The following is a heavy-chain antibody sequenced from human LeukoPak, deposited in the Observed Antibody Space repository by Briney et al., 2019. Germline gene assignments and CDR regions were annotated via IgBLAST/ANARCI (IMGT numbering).Heavy chain of an antibody. J-gene: IGHJ6*03. D-gene: IGHD6-19*01. CDR3: ARAGYGSGWYHYYYYYMDV. Sequence: ASVKVSCKASGYTFTGYYMYWVRQAPGQGLEWMGWINPNSGGTDHAQKFQGRVTMTRDTSISTAYMELSSLRSEDTAVYYCARAGYGSGWYHYYYYYMDVWGKGTTVTVSS. CDR1: GYTFTGYY. CDR2: INPNSGGT. V-gene: IGHV1-2*02.